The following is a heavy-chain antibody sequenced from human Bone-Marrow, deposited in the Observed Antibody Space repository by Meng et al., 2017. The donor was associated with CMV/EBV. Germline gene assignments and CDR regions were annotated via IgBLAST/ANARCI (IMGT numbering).Heavy chain of an antibody. CDR3: ARGHWLVRYFDY. CDR2: IYNTGST. V-gene: IGHV4-59*01. CDR1: GGSISEYY. Sequence: GSLRLSCSVSGGSISEYYWSWIRQSPGKGLEWMGYIYNTGSTNNNPSLKSRVIISFDTSKNHFSLKLSSVTAADTAVYFCARGHWLVRYFDYWGQGTLVTVSS. D-gene: IGHD6-19*01. J-gene: IGHJ4*02.